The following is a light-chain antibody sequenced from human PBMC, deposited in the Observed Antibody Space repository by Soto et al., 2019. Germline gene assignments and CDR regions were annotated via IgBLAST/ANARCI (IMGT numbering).Light chain of an antibody. CDR2: GAS. CDR1: QSVSSN. Sequence: EIVMTQTPATLSVSPGERATLSCRASQSVSSNLAWYQQKPGQAPRLLIYGASTRATGISARFSGSGSGTEFTVTISSLQSEDFAVYYCQHYNNWPLTFGGGTKVEIK. CDR3: QHYNNWPLT. J-gene: IGKJ4*01. V-gene: IGKV3-15*01.